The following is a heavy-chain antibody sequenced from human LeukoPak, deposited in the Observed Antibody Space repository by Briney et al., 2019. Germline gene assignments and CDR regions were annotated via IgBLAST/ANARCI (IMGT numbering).Heavy chain of an antibody. CDR3: ARDLLSLPHKYFDS. CDR2: IRYDGSQK. Sequence: GGSLRLSCAASGFTFSNYGMHWVRQAPGKGLEWVAYIRYDGSQKYYGDSVKGRFTISRDNSKNTVYLQMNSLRDEDTAVYYCARDLLSLPHKYFDSWGQGTLVTVSS. J-gene: IGHJ4*02. D-gene: IGHD3-16*01. CDR1: GFTFSNYG. V-gene: IGHV3-30*02.